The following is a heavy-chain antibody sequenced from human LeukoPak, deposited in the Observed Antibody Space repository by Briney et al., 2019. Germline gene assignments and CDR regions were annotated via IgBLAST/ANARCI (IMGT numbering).Heavy chain of an antibody. CDR2: ISGSGGST. D-gene: IGHD3-10*01. CDR1: GFTFSSYA. Sequence: PGGSLRLSCAASGFTFSSYAMSWVRQAPGKGLEWVSAISGSGGSTYYADSVKGRFTISRDNSKNTLYLQMNSLRAEDTAVYYCAKLGYYGSGSYYDFDYWGQGTLVTVSS. CDR3: AKLGYYGSGSYYDFDY. V-gene: IGHV3-23*01. J-gene: IGHJ4*02.